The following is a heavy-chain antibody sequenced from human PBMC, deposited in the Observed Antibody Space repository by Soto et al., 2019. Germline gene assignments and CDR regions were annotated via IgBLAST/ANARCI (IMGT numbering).Heavy chain of an antibody. Sequence: QVHLQESGPGQVTPSQTLSRTCTVSGVSISSGGYYWSWIRQHQGKGLEWIGYTYYIGSTYYNPSLKSRVTIAVYTSKNQFSIILSSVTAADTDVYYCARREESNTFDIWGQGTMVTVSS. CDR1: GVSISSGGYY. J-gene: IGHJ3*02. D-gene: IGHD4-4*01. CDR3: ARREESNTFDI. CDR2: TYYIGST. V-gene: IGHV4-31*03.